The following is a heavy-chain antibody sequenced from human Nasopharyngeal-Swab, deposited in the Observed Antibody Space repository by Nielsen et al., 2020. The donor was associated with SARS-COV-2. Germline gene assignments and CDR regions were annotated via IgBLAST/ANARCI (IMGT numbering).Heavy chain of an antibody. CDR3: ARGQACDY. CDR1: GFTFSGSA. V-gene: IGHV3-73*01. CDR2: IRSKANSYAT. Sequence: GESLKISCAASGFTFSGSAMHWVRQASGKGLEWVGRIRSKANSYATAYAASVKGRFTISRDNSKSTLYLQMDSLRTEDTAVYYCARGQACDYWGQGTLVTVSS. J-gene: IGHJ4*02.